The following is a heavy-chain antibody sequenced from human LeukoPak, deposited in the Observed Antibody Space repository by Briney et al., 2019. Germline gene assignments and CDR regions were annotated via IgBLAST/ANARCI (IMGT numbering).Heavy chain of an antibody. J-gene: IGHJ4*02. D-gene: IGHD1-26*01. CDR3: ARDRIVGATVPFDY. CDR1: GGTFSSYA. Sequence: SVKVSCKASGGTFSSYAISWVRQAPGQGLEWMGRIIPIFGTANYAQKFQGRVTITTDESTSTAYMELNSLRSEDTAVYYCARDRIVGATVPFDYWGQGTLVTVSS. V-gene: IGHV1-69*05. CDR2: IIPIFGTA.